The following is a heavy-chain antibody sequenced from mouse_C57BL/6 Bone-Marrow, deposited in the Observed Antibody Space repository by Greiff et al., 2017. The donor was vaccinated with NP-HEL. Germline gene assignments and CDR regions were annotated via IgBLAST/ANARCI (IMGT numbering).Heavy chain of an antibody. D-gene: IGHD2-4*01. Sequence: QVHVKQSGAELARPGASVKLSCKASGYTFTSYGISWVKQRTGQGLEWIGEIYPRSGNTYYNEKFKGKATLTADKSSSTAYMELRSLTSEDSAVYFCARDYDYQPYYFDYWGQGTTLTVSS. CDR1: GYTFTSYG. CDR2: IYPRSGNT. J-gene: IGHJ2*01. CDR3: ARDYDYQPYYFDY. V-gene: IGHV1-81*01.